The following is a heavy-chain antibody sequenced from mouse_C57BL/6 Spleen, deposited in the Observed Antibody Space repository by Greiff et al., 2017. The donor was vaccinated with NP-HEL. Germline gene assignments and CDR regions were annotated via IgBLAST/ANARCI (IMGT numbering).Heavy chain of an antibody. Sequence: VKLMESGPGLVQPSQSLSITCTVSGFSLTSYGVHWVRQSPGKGLEWLGVIWSGGSTDYNAAFISRLSISKDNSKSQVFFKMNSLQADDTAIYYCARDRYYYGSSLDYWGQGTTLTVSS. V-gene: IGHV2-2*01. CDR2: IWSGGST. CDR3: ARDRYYYGSSLDY. J-gene: IGHJ2*01. CDR1: GFSLTSYG. D-gene: IGHD1-1*01.